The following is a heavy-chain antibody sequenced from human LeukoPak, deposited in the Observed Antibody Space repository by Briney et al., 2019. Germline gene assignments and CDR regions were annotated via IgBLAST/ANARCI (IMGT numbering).Heavy chain of an antibody. V-gene: IGHV4-59*12. CDR2: IYYSGTT. CDR1: GGSISSYY. CDR3: ARSHYFARYSSSWYTSGAFDY. Sequence: SETLSLTCTVSGGSISSYYWSWIRQPPGKGLEWIGYIYYSGTTNYNPSLKSRVTISVDTSKNQFSLKLSSVTAADTAVYYCARSHYFARYSSSWYTSGAFDYWGQGTLVTVSS. J-gene: IGHJ4*02. D-gene: IGHD6-13*01.